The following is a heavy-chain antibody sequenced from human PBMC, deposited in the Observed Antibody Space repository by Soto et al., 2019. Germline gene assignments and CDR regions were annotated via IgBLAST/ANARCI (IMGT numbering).Heavy chain of an antibody. J-gene: IGHJ3*01. V-gene: IGHV3-23*01. CDR2: IFGSGAPT. CDR1: GFTFSHYA. CDR3: TRAASSWGFAFDL. Sequence: EVKLLESGGGLVQPGGSLRLSCAASGFTFSHYAMSWVRQAPGKGLQWVSTIFGSGAPTHYADSVKGRFGISRDNSKNMLSLEINSLKDEDTAVYYCTRAASSWGFAFDLWGQGTMVAVSS. D-gene: IGHD3-16*01.